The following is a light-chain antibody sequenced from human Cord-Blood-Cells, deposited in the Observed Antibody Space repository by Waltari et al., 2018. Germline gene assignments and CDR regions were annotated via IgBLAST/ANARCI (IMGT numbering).Light chain of an antibody. CDR3: QQSYSTPYT. J-gene: IGKJ2*01. CDR2: AAS. V-gene: IGKV1-39*01. CDR1: QGISSD. Sequence: IQMTQPPYSLSASVGDRVTITCRASQGISSDLDWYQQKPGKAPKLLSYAASSLQSGVPSRFSGSGSGTDFTLTISSLRPEDFATYYCQQSYSTPYTFGQGTKLEIK.